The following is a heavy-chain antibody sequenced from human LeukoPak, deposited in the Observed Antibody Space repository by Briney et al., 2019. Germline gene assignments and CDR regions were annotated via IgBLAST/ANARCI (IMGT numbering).Heavy chain of an antibody. CDR3: ARDPYGDYVGYFAY. V-gene: IGHV3-21*01. CDR1: GFTFSSYS. CDR2: ISSSSSYI. J-gene: IGHJ4*02. Sequence: GGSLRLSCAASGFTFSSYSMNWVRQAPGKGLEWVSSISSSSSYIYYADSVKGRFTISRDNAKNSLYLQMNSLRAEDTAVYYGARDPYGDYVGYFAYGGRGPLVPVSS. D-gene: IGHD4-17*01.